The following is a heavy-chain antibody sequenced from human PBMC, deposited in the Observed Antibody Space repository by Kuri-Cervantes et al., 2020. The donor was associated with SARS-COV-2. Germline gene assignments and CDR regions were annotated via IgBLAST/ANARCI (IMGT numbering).Heavy chain of an antibody. CDR3: ARYGYHYALGNYRRRAYYCYDMDV. Sequence: GESLKISCVASGFPVPTYTMTWVRQAPGKGLEWISYITGDSSPIYYADAVQGRFTVSRDNAKNTLYLQMSSLRAGDTAVYYCARYGYHYALGNYRRRAYYCYDMDVWGKGTTVTVSS. V-gene: IGHV3-48*01. D-gene: IGHD3-10*01. CDR2: ITGDSSPI. CDR1: GFPVPTYT. J-gene: IGHJ6*03.